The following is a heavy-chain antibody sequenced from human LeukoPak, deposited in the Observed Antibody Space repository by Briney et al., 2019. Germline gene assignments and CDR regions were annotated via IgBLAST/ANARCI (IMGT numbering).Heavy chain of an antibody. D-gene: IGHD5-12*01. CDR2: IRYDGSNK. Sequence: GGSLRLSCAASGFTFSSYAMHWVRQAPGKGLEWVAFIRYDGSNKYYADSVKGRFTISRDNSKNTLYLQMNSLRAEDTAVYYCAKEEYSGYDYVGYWGQGTLVTVSS. CDR1: GFTFSSYA. J-gene: IGHJ4*02. V-gene: IGHV3-30*02. CDR3: AKEEYSGYDYVGY.